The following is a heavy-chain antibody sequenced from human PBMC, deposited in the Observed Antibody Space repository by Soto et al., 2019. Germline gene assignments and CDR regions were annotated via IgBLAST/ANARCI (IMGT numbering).Heavy chain of an antibody. D-gene: IGHD5-12*01. CDR3: ARGLGDIVATEYYFDY. CDR1: GGSISSYY. CDR2: IYTSGST. V-gene: IGHV4-4*07. Sequence: SETLSLTCTVSGGSISSYYWSWIRQPAGEGLEWIGRIYTSGSTNYNPSLKSRVTMSVDTSKNQFSLKLSSVTAADTAVYYCARGLGDIVATEYYFDYWGQGTLVNVSS. J-gene: IGHJ4*02.